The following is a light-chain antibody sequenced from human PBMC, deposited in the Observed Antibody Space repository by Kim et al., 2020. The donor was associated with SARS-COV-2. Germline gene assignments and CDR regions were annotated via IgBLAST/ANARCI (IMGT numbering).Light chain of an antibody. CDR2: GAS. CDR1: QSISTY. J-gene: IGKJ2*01. Sequence: EIVMTQSPATLSVSPGERATLSCRASQSISTYLAWYQQKPGQAPRLLIYGASTRATGVPARFSASGSGTEFTLTISSLQSDDFAVYLCHQYNDWPPGDTFGQGTKVDIK. CDR3: HQYNDWPPGDT. V-gene: IGKV3-15*01.